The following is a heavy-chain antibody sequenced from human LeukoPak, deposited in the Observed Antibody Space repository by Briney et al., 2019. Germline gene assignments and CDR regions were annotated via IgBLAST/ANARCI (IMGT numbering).Heavy chain of an antibody. CDR2: IYHSGST. Sequence: SETLSLTCSVSGGSFSSYYWSWIRQPPGKGLEWIGYIYHSGSTYYNPSLKSRVTISVDRSKNQFSLKLSSVTVADTAVYYCAGAYGNWFDPWGQGTLVTVSS. CDR3: AGAYGNWFDP. J-gene: IGHJ5*02. V-gene: IGHV4-59*04. CDR1: GGSFSSYY. D-gene: IGHD3-16*01.